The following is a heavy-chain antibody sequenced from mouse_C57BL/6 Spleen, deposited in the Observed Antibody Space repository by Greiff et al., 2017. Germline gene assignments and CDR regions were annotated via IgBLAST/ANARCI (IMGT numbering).Heavy chain of an antibody. J-gene: IGHJ3*01. Sequence: QVQLQQPGAELVMPGASVKLSCKASGYTFTSYWMHWVKQRPGQGLEWIGEIDPSDSYTNYNQKFKGKSTLTVDKSSSTAYMQLSSLTSEDSAVYYGASGGSPAWFAYWGQGTLVTVSA. CDR1: GYTFTSYW. CDR2: IDPSDSYT. CDR3: ASGGSPAWFAY. V-gene: IGHV1-69*01.